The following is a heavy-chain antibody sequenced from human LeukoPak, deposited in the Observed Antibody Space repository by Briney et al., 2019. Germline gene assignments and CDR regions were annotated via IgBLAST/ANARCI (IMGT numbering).Heavy chain of an antibody. D-gene: IGHD3-22*01. CDR3: ARRILKYYYDSSSLAFDI. CDR1: GGSFSGYY. Sequence: SETLSLTCAVYGGSFSGYYWSWIRQPPGKGLEWIGEINHSGSTNYNPSLKSRVTISVDTSKNQFSLKLSSVTAADTAAYYCARRILKYYYDSSSLAFDIWGQGTMVTVSS. CDR2: INHSGST. V-gene: IGHV4-34*01. J-gene: IGHJ3*02.